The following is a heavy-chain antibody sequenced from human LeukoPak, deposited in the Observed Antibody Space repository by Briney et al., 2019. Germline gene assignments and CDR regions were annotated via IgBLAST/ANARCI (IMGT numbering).Heavy chain of an antibody. V-gene: IGHV4-39*01. CDR3: AAQLWFGELCWFDP. CDR1: DVTFSSSSYN. J-gene: IGHJ5*02. CDR2: IYYIGNT. D-gene: IGHD3-10*01. Sequence: SETLSLTCTASDVTFSSSSYNWGCNRQPPGMGRDWLGNIYYIGNTYYNSSHDRRVNISADTTKTPFSMNPSPVTAADTAVYYCAAQLWFGELCWFDPWGQGPLVTVSS.